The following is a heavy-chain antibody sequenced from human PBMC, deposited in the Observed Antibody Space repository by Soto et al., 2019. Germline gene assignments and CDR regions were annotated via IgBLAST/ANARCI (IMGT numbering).Heavy chain of an antibody. CDR2: IIPIFGTA. J-gene: IGHJ6*02. V-gene: IGHV1-69*01. Sequence: QVQLVQSGAGVKKPGSSVKVSCKASGGTFSSYAISWVRQAPGQGLEWVGGIIPIFGTANYAQKFQGSVTITADESTSTAYMELSSVRTEDTDVYYCVSKRARRGPVYYYYYGMDVWGQGTTVTVSS. CDR1: GGTFSSYA. D-gene: IGHD6-13*01. CDR3: VSKRARRGPVYYYYYGMDV.